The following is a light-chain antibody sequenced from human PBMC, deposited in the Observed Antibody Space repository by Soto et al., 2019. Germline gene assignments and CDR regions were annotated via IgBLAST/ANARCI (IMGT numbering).Light chain of an antibody. Sequence: IRMTQSPASLSASTGDRVTITCRASQGISSYLAWYQQKPGKAPKLLIYAASTLQSGVPSRFSGSGSGTDFTLTISCLQSEDFATYYCQQYYSYPRTFGQGTKVDIK. CDR3: QQYYSYPRT. V-gene: IGKV1-8*01. J-gene: IGKJ1*01. CDR2: AAS. CDR1: QGISSY.